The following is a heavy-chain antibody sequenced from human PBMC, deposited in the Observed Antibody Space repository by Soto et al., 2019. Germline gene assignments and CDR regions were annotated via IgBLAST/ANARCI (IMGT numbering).Heavy chain of an antibody. CDR2: IKSKTDGGTT. CDR1: GFTFSNAW. CDR3: TTMVRGVIRPDY. J-gene: IGHJ4*02. Sequence: EVQLVESGGGLVKPGGSLRLSCAASGFTFSNAWMNWVRQAPGKGLEWVGRIKSKTDGGTTDYAAPVKGRFTISRDDSKNTLYLHMNSLKTEDTAVYYCTTMVRGVIRPDYWGQGTLVTVSS. V-gene: IGHV3-15*07. D-gene: IGHD3-10*01.